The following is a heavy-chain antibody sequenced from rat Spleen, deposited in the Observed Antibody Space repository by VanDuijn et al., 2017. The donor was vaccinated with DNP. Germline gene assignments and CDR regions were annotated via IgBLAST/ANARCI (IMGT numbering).Heavy chain of an antibody. D-gene: IGHD1-3*01. CDR3: ARAPFTYGSPDY. V-gene: IGHV5-31*01. CDR1: GFTFNNYW. Sequence: EVQLVESGGDLVQPGRSLNIYCVASGFTFNNYWMTWIRQVPGEGLEWVASIPSGGGSTYYPDSVKGRFTIPSDNAKNTLYLQMYSLSSEDTATYYCARAPFTYGSPDYWCQGVMVTVSS. CDR2: IPSGGGST. J-gene: IGHJ2*01.